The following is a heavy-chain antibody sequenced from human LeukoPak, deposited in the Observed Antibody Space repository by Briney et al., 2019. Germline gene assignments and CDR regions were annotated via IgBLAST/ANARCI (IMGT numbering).Heavy chain of an antibody. CDR1: GGSISSSSYY. D-gene: IGHD1-1*01. CDR2: IYTSGST. V-gene: IGHV4-61*05. J-gene: IGHJ6*03. Sequence: SETLSLTCTVSGGSISSSSYYWGWIRQPPGKGLEWIGRIYTSGSTNYNPSLKSRVTMSVDTSKNQFSLKLSSVTAADTAVYYCARLTKSLHNRPYYYYYMDVWGKGTTVTISS. CDR3: ARLTKSLHNRPYYYYYMDV.